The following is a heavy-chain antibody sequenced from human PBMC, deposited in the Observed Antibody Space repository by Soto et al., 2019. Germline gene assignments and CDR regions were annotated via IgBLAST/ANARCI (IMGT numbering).Heavy chain of an antibody. V-gene: IGHV4-39*01. CDR2: IYYSGST. J-gene: IGHJ6*02. D-gene: IGHD2-2*01. CDR3: ASMPEYYYYGMDV. Sequence: SETLSLTCTVSGGSISSSSYYWGWIRQPPGKGLEWIGSIYYSGSTYYNPSLKSRVTISVDTSKNQFSLKLSSVTAADTAVYYCASMPEYYYYGMDVWGQGNTVT. CDR1: GGSISSSSYY.